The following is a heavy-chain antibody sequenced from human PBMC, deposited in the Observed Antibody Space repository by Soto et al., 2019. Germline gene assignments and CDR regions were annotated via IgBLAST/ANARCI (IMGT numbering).Heavy chain of an antibody. CDR2: SSNSGTYT. CDR1: GFTFSDYY. Sequence: QVQLVESGGGLVKPGGSLRLSCVASGFTFSDYYMSCVRQAPGKGLEWLSYSSNSGTYTKYAGSVKGRFSISRDNAKNSLYLQINSLRDEDTAIYYCARSGDNYNVLDYWGQGTPVTGSS. CDR3: ARSGDNYNVLDY. V-gene: IGHV3-11*06. J-gene: IGHJ4*02. D-gene: IGHD3-10*02.